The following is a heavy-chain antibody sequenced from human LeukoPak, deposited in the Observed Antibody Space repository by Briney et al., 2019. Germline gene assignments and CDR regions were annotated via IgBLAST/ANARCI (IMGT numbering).Heavy chain of an antibody. V-gene: IGHV1-18*01. CDR2: ISAYNGNT. D-gene: IGHD3-10*01. CDR3: ARGVEYYTSGSYFDY. CDR1: GYTFTSYG. J-gene: IGHJ4*02. Sequence: ASVKVSCKTSGYTFTSYGISWVRPAPGQGLAWMGWISAYNGNTDYAQRLQGRVTMTTDTSTNTAYMSLRSLRSDDTAVYYCARGVEYYTSGSYFDYWGQGTLVTVSS.